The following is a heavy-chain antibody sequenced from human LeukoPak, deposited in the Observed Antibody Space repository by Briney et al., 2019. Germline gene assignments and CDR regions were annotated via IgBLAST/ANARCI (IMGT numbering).Heavy chain of an antibody. CDR1: GGSFSGYY. D-gene: IGHD3-22*01. Sequence: PSETLSLTCAVYGGSFSGYYWSWIRQPPGKGLEWIGTIYHSGSTYYNPSLKSRVTISADTSKNQFSLKESSVTAADTAVYYCARVGIAFDSSGYYFDYWGQGTLVTVSS. J-gene: IGHJ4*02. CDR2: IYHSGST. CDR3: ARVGIAFDSSGYYFDY. V-gene: IGHV4-34*01.